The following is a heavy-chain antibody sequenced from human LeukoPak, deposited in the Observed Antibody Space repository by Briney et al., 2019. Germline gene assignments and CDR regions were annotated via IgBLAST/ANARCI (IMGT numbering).Heavy chain of an antibody. J-gene: IGHJ4*02. Sequence: SVKVSCKATGYTFTSEDINWVRQAPGQGPEWMGWMNPNSGNTGLTQKFQGRVTMTRDTSISTAYMELNSLKSEDTAVYFCARGRNSWYNYWGQGTLVTVSS. D-gene: IGHD6-13*01. CDR1: GYTFTSED. V-gene: IGHV1-8*01. CDR3: ARGRNSWYNY. CDR2: MNPNSGNT.